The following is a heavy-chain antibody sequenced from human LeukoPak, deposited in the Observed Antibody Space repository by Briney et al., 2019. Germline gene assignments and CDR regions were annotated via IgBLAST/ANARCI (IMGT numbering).Heavy chain of an antibody. D-gene: IGHD4-17*01. J-gene: IGHJ6*03. Sequence: ASETLSLTCAVYGGSFSGYYWSWIRQPPGKGLEWIGEINHSGSTNYNPSLKSRVTISVDTSKNQFSLKLSSVTAADTAVYYCARDAHSMTTKHYYYMDVWGKGTTVTVSS. CDR1: GGSFSGYY. CDR3: ARDAHSMTTKHYYYMDV. V-gene: IGHV4-34*01. CDR2: INHSGST.